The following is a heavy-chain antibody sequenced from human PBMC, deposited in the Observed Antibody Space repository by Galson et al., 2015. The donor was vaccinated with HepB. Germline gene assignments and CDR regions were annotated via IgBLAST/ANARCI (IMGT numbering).Heavy chain of an antibody. CDR2: INAGNGNT. D-gene: IGHD2-2*02. Sequence: SVKVSCKASGYTFTSYAMHWVRQAPGQRLEWMGWINAGNGNTKYSQKFQGRVTITRDTSASTAYMELSSLRSEDTAVYYCARGGKDIVVVPAAILGGKKEIGRGNWFDPWGQGTLVTVSS. CDR3: ARGGKDIVVVPAAILGGKKEIGRGNWFDP. V-gene: IGHV1-3*01. CDR1: GYTFTSYA. J-gene: IGHJ5*02.